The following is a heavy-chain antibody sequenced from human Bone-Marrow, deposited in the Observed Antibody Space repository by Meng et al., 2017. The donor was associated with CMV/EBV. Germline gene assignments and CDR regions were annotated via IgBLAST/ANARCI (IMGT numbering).Heavy chain of an antibody. CDR1: GITFSSYA. D-gene: IGHD2-2*01. V-gene: IGHV3-30-3*01. CDR2: ISYDGSNK. J-gene: IGHJ6*02. CDR3: ARDHPNYCSSTSCYGSGGMDV. Sequence: GESLKISCAASGITFSSYAMHWVRQAPGKGLEWVAVISYDGSNKYYADSVKGRFTISRDNSKNTLYLQMNSLRAEDTAVYYCARDHPNYCSSTSCYGSGGMDVWGQGTTVTVSS.